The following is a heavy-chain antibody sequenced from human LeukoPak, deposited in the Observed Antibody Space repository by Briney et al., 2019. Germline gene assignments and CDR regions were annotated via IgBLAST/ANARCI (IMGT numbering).Heavy chain of an antibody. J-gene: IGHJ6*02. Sequence: SETLSLTCTVSGGSISSSSYYWGWIRQPPGKGLEWIGSIYYSGSTYYNPSLESRVTISVDTSKNQFSLKLSSVTAADTAVYYCARVQSYRYNYYGMDVWGQGTTVTVSS. D-gene: IGHD3-16*02. CDR2: IYYSGST. CDR3: ARVQSYRYNYYGMDV. V-gene: IGHV4-39*01. CDR1: GGSISSSSYY.